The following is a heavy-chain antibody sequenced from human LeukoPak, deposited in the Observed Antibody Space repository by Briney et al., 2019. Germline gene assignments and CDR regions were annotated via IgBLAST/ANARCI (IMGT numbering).Heavy chain of an antibody. Sequence: PGGSLRLSCAASGFTFSSYAMSWVRQAPGKGLEWIGSIYYSGSTYYNPSLKSRVTISVDTSKNQFSLKLSSVTAADTAVYYCARDGTTLGFDYWGQGTLVTVSS. CDR2: IYYSGST. D-gene: IGHD1-7*01. J-gene: IGHJ4*02. CDR1: GFTFSSYA. CDR3: ARDGTTLGFDY. V-gene: IGHV4-39*07.